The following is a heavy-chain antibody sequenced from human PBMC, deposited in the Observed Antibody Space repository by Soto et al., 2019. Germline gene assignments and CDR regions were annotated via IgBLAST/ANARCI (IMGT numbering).Heavy chain of an antibody. D-gene: IGHD2-21*02. CDR1: GGSISSSSYY. V-gene: IGHV4-39*01. CDR2: IYYSGST. J-gene: IGHJ4*02. Sequence: QLQLQESGPGLVKPSETLSLTCTVSGGSISSSSYYWGWIRQPPGKGLEWIGSIYYSGSTYYNPSLKSRVTISVDTSKNQFSLKLSSVTAADTAVYYCARRVVTAHGEYDYWGQGTLVTVSS. CDR3: ARRVVTAHGEYDY.